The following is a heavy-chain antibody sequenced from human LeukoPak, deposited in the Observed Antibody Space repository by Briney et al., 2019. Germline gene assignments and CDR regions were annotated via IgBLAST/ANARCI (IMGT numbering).Heavy chain of an antibody. CDR3: ARGRDYGGNLDY. CDR2: IYYSGST. J-gene: IGHJ4*02. D-gene: IGHD4-23*01. V-gene: IGHV4-39*01. CDR1: GGPISSSHYY. Sequence: PSETLSLTCTVSGGPISSSHYYWVWIRQPPGKGLEWIGSIYYSGSTYYNPSLKSRLTISVDTSKNQFSLKLSSVTAADTAVYYCARGRDYGGNLDYWGQGTLVTVSS.